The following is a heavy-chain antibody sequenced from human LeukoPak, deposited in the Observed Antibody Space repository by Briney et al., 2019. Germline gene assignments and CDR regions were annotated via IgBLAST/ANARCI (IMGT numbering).Heavy chain of an antibody. J-gene: IGHJ2*01. Sequence: PSETLSLTCTVSGGSISSYYWSWIRQPPGKGLEWIGYIYYSGSTNYNPSLKSRVTISVDTSKNQFSLKLSSVTAADTAVYYCARVYYDILTDWYFDLWGRGTLVTVSS. CDR3: ARVYYDILTDWYFDL. V-gene: IGHV4-59*01. CDR1: GGSISSYY. CDR2: IYYSGST. D-gene: IGHD3-9*01.